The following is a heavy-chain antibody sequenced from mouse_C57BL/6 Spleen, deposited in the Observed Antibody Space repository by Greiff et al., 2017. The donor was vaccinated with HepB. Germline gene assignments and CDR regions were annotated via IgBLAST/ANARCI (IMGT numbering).Heavy chain of an antibody. CDR1: GYTFTSYW. V-gene: IGHV1-61*01. CDR2: IYPSDSET. J-gene: IGHJ3*01. CDR3: ANLGLFAY. D-gene: IGHD4-1*01. Sequence: VQLQQPGAELVRPGSSVKLSCKASGYTFTSYWMDWVKQRPGQGLEWIGNIYPSDSETHYNQKFKDKATLTVDKSSSTAYMLLSSLTSEDSAVYYCANLGLFAYWGQGTLVTVSA.